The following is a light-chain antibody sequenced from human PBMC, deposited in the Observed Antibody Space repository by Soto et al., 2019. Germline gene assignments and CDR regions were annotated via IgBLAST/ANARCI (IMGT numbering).Light chain of an antibody. Sequence: QSALTQPRSVSGSPGQSVTISCTGTSGDVGGYNFVSWYQQHPGKAPTLMIFDVSQRPSGVPDRFSGSKSGNTASLTISGPQADDEADYYCCSYGGSYTWVFGGGTKLTVL. CDR1: SGDVGGYNF. J-gene: IGLJ3*02. CDR2: DVS. V-gene: IGLV2-11*01. CDR3: CSYGGSYTWV.